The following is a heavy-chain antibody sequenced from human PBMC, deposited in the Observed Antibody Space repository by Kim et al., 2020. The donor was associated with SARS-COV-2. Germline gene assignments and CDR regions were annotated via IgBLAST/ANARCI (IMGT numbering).Heavy chain of an antibody. D-gene: IGHD3-10*01. CDR3: ARTGSGSYWYYVDY. CDR2: ISYDGSNK. CDR1: GFTFSSYA. Sequence: GGSLRLSCAASGFTFSSYAMHWVRQAPGKGLEWVAVISYDGSNKYYADSVKGRFTISRDNSKNTLYLQMNSLRAEDTAVYYCARTGSGSYWYYVDYWGQGTLVTVSS. J-gene: IGHJ4*02. V-gene: IGHV3-30*04.